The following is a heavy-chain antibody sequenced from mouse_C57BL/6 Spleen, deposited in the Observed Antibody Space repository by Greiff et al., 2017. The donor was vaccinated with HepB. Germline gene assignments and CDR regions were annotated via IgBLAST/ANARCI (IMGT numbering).Heavy chain of an antibody. Sequence: EVKLQESGGGLVKPGGSLKLSCAASGFTFSSYAMSWVRQTPEKRLEWVATISDGGSYTYYPDNVKGRFTISRDNAKNNLYLQMSHLKSEDTAMYYCARGLRRDYFDYWGQGTTLTVSS. CDR3: ARGLRRDYFDY. CDR1: GFTFSSYA. CDR2: ISDGGSYT. D-gene: IGHD2-12*01. V-gene: IGHV5-4*03. J-gene: IGHJ2*01.